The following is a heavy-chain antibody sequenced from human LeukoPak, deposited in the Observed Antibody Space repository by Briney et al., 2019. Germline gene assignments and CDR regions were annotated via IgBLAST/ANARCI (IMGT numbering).Heavy chain of an antibody. J-gene: IGHJ4*02. CDR1: GYSLINHW. CDR2: IYPGDSDT. Sequence: GESLKISCKASGYSLINHWIGWVRQMPGKGLEWMGIIYPGDSDTRYSPSFQGQVTISADKSISTAYLQWSSLKASDTAMYYCARRGGSRTSYYFDYWGQGTLVTVSS. V-gene: IGHV5-51*01. D-gene: IGHD1-14*01. CDR3: ARRGGSRTSYYFDY.